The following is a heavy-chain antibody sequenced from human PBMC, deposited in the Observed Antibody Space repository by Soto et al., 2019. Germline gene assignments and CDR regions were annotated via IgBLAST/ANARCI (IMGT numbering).Heavy chain of an antibody. Sequence: QVQLVESGGGVVQPGRSLRLSCAASGFTFSSYAMHWVRQAPGQGLEWVAVISYDGSNKYYADSVKGRFTISRDNSKNPLYLQMNILRAEDTAVYYWARDKGTGVVVIPNTFGSWGQGTLVTFSS. J-gene: IGHJ4*02. CDR3: ARDKGTGVVVIPNTFGS. CDR2: ISYDGSNK. V-gene: IGHV3-30-3*01. D-gene: IGHD3-22*01. CDR1: GFTFSSYA.